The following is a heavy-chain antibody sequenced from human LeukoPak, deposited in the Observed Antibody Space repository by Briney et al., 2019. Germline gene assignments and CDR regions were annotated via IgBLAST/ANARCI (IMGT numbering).Heavy chain of an antibody. CDR1: GGTFSSYA. V-gene: IGHV1-69*05. Sequence: SVKVSCKASGGTFSSYAISWVRQAPGQGLEWMGGIIPIFGTANYAQKFQGRVTITTDESTSTAYMELSSLRSEDTAVYYCARDTIFGDFPYYYYMDVWGKGTRVTVSS. D-gene: IGHD3-3*01. CDR2: IIPIFGTA. J-gene: IGHJ6*03. CDR3: ARDTIFGDFPYYYYMDV.